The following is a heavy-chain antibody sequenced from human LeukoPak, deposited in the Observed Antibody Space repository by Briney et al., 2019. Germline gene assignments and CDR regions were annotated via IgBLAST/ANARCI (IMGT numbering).Heavy chain of an antibody. CDR1: GYTFTSYA. CDR3: ARDAERITMVRGVISI. J-gene: IGHJ3*02. D-gene: IGHD3-10*01. CDR2: ISGYNGNT. Sequence: ASVKVSCKASGYTFTSYAISWVRQAPGQGLEWMGWISGYNGNTKYAQKVQGRVTMTTDTSTSTAYMELRSLRSDDTAVYYCARDAERITMVRGVISIWGQGTMVTVSS. V-gene: IGHV1-18*01.